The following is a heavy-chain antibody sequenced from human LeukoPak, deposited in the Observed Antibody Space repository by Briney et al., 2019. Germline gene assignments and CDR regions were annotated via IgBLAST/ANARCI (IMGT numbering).Heavy chain of an antibody. CDR1: GFTFSNAW. D-gene: IGHD3-22*01. J-gene: IGHJ4*02. CDR2: IKSKTDGGTT. Sequence: PGGSLRLSCSASGFTFSNAWMSWVRQAPGRGLEWVGRIKSKTDGGTTDYAAPVKGRFTISRDDSKNTLYLQMNSLRAEDTAVYYCARDPKPAYYYDSSGYLSYWGQGTLVTVSS. CDR3: ARDPKPAYYYDSSGYLSY. V-gene: IGHV3-15*01.